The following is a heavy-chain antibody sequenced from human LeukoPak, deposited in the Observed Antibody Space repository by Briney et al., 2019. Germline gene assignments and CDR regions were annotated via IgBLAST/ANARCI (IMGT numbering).Heavy chain of an antibody. Sequence: ASVKVSCKASGYTFTSYYMHWVRQAPGQGLEWMGTINPSGGSTSYAQKFQGRVTMTRDTSTGTVYMELSSLRSEDTAVYYCARDRGIAPRYYYYYMDVWGKGTTVTVSS. V-gene: IGHV1-46*01. CDR3: ARDRGIAPRYYYYYMDV. D-gene: IGHD6-6*01. CDR1: GYTFTSYY. J-gene: IGHJ6*03. CDR2: INPSGGST.